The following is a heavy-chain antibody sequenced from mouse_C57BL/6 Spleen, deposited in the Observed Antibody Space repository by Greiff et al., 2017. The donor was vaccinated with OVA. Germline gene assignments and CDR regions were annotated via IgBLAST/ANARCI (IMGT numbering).Heavy chain of an antibody. CDR1: GYTFTSYW. CDR3: ARYYDGYFYFDY. D-gene: IGHD2-3*01. J-gene: IGHJ2*01. CDR2: IYPGSGST. Sequence: QVQLQQPGAELVKPGASVKMSCKASGYTFTSYWITWVKQRPGQGLEWIGDIYPGSGSTNYNEKFKGKGTLTVDTSSSTAYMQLSSLTSEDSAVYYCARYYDGYFYFDYWGQGTTLTVSS. V-gene: IGHV1-55*01.